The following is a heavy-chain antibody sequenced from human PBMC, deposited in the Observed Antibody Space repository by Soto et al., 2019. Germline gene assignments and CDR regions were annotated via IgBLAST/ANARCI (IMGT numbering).Heavy chain of an antibody. J-gene: IGHJ4*02. V-gene: IGHV6-1*01. Sequence: SQTLSLTCVVSGDSVSSNNIAWNWLRQSPWRGLEWLGRTYYRSKWYNEYAVSVRSRITINLDTSKNQFSLQLNSVTPEDTAVYYRARGRWSTFDYWGQGAQVTVS. CDR3: ARGRWSTFDY. CDR1: GDSVSSNNIA. D-gene: IGHD2-15*01. CDR2: TYYRSKWYN.